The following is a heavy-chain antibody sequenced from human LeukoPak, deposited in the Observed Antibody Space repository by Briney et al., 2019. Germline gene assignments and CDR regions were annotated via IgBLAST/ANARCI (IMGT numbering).Heavy chain of an antibody. J-gene: IGHJ4*02. Sequence: PSETLSLTCTVSGGSISSYYWSWIRQPPGKGLERIGYIYYSGSTNYNPSLKSRVTISVDTSKNQFSLKLSSVTAADTAVYYCAREGYSSGWFDYWGQGTLVTVSS. CDR1: GGSISSYY. CDR2: IYYSGST. D-gene: IGHD6-19*01. CDR3: AREGYSSGWFDY. V-gene: IGHV4-59*01.